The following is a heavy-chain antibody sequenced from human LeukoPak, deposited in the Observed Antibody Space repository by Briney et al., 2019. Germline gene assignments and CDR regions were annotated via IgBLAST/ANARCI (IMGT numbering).Heavy chain of an antibody. CDR3: ARERPPVRYCSSTSCRNWFDP. V-gene: IGHV5-51*01. CDR1: GYSFTSYW. Sequence: HGESLKISCKGSGYSFTSYWIGWVRQMPGKGLEWMGIIYPGDSDTRYSPSFQGQVTISADKSISTAYLQWSSLKASDTAMYYCARERPPVRYCSSTSCRNWFDPWGQGTLVTVSS. CDR2: IYPGDSDT. J-gene: IGHJ5*02. D-gene: IGHD2-2*01.